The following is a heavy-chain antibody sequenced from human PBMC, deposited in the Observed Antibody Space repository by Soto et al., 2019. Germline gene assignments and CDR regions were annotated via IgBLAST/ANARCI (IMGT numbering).Heavy chain of an antibody. V-gene: IGHV3-7*01. D-gene: IGHD2-2*01. CDR3: ARGRGCSTGCHNFVY. CDR1: GFTFSSYW. CDR2: IKQDGSEK. Sequence: EVQLVESGGGLVQPGGSLRLSCAASGFTFSSYWMSWVRQAPGKGLEWVANIKQDGSEKYYVDSVKGRFTISRANAENSLYLQMNSLRAEDTAVYYCARGRGCSTGCHNFVYWGQGTLVTVSS. J-gene: IGHJ4*02.